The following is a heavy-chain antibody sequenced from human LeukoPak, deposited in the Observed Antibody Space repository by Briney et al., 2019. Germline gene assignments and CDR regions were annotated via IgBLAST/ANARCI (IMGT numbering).Heavy chain of an antibody. CDR1: GFTFSDYT. J-gene: IGHJ4*02. CDR2: ISTGGRAV. Sequence: PGGSLRLSCAASGFTFSDYTMNWVRQAPGKGLEWLSYISTGGRAVYYADSVKGRFTISRDNFKNTLYLQMSSLRAEDTAVYYCVVQGWVSRAPTQYYFDYWGQGTLVTVSS. CDR3: VVQGWVSRAPTQYYFDY. D-gene: IGHD1-1*01. V-gene: IGHV3-48*01.